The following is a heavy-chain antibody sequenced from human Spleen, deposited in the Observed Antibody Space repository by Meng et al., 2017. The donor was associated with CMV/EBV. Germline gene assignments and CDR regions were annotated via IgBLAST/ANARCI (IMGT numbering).Heavy chain of an antibody. D-gene: IGHD3-3*01. J-gene: IGHJ3*01. CDR3: AREAFGVHAFDV. CDR1: GFSLSTYS. Sequence: GESLKISCGASGFSLSTYSMNWVRQAPGKGLEWLSYISSTSSTLKYADSVQGRFTISRDNAKNSLYLQMNSLRAEDTAVYYCAREAFGVHAFDVWGQGTMVTVSS. CDR2: ISSTSSTL. V-gene: IGHV3-48*04.